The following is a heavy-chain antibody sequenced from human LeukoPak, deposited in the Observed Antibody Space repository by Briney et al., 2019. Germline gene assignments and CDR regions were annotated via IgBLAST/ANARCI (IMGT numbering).Heavy chain of an antibody. V-gene: IGHV6-1*01. J-gene: IGHJ3*01. CDR3: AREAPDEYYESSVPDAFDV. CDR2: TYYRSKWYN. CDR1: GDSVSSNSAA. D-gene: IGHD3-22*01. Sequence: SQTLSLTCAISGDSVSSNSAAWNWIRQSPSRGLEWLGRTYYRSKWYNDYAVSVKSRITINPDTSKNQFSLQLNFVTPEDTAVYYCAREAPDEYYESSVPDAFDVWGQGIMVTVSS.